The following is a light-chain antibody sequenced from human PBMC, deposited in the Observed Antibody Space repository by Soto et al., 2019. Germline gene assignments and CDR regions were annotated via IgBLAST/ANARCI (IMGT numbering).Light chain of an antibody. J-gene: IGKJ5*01. CDR2: GAS. CDR1: QSVSSN. V-gene: IGKV3-15*01. CDR3: QQYNNWPPIT. Sequence: EIVLTHSPGTLSLSPWERATLSCRASQSVSSNLAWYQQRPGQAPRLLIYGASTRATGIPARFSGSGSGTEFTLIISSLQSEDFAVYYCQQYNNWPPITFGQGTRLEIK.